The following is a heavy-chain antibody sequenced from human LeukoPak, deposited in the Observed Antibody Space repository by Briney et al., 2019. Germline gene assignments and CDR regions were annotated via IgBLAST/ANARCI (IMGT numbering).Heavy chain of an antibody. CDR2: IYTSGST. Sequence: SETLSLTCTVSGGSISSYYWSWIRQPPGKGLEWIGYIYTSGSTNYNPSLKSRVTISVDTSKNQFSLKLSFVTAADTAVYYCARHTSHCSSTSCYWGPIDYWGQGTLVTVSS. J-gene: IGHJ4*02. V-gene: IGHV4-4*09. CDR1: GGSISSYY. D-gene: IGHD2-2*01. CDR3: ARHTSHCSSTSCYWGPIDY.